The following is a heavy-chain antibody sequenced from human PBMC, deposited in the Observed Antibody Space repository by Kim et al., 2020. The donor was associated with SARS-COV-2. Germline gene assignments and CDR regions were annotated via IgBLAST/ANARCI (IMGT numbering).Heavy chain of an antibody. CDR2: ISWKSEIL. CDR1: GFKFDDYA. V-gene: IGHV3-9*01. CDR3: AKDGRKLDGDYYYYGMDV. J-gene: IGHJ6*02. D-gene: IGHD4-17*01. Sequence: GGSLRLSCVASGFKFDDYAMSWVRQVPGKGLEWVSGISWKSEILGYADSVKGRFIISRDNAKRSLYLQMNSLRSEDTALYYCAKDGRKLDGDYYYYGMDVWGQGTAVTVSS.